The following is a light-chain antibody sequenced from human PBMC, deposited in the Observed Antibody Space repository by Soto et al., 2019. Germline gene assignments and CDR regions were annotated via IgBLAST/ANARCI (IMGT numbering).Light chain of an antibody. Sequence: EFVLTQSPGTLSLSPGERATLSCRASQTVRNNYLAWYQQNPGQAPRLLIYDASTRATGIPDRFSGGGSGTAFTLAISRLEPEDSSVYYCQPFSSYPLTVGGGTKVDSK. CDR1: QTVRNNY. CDR2: DAS. J-gene: IGKJ4*01. V-gene: IGKV3-20*01. CDR3: QPFSSYPLT.